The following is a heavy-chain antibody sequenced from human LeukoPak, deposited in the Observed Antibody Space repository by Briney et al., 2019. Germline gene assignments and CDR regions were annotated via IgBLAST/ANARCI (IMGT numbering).Heavy chain of an antibody. J-gene: IGHJ4*02. Sequence: SVKVSCKASGFIFISSTLQWVRQARGQRPEWIGWIVVGSGNTNYAQRFQQRVNITWDMSTGTAYMELSSLRSEDTAVYYCAADEFYYDTSGFWDLDYWGQGTLVTVSS. CDR3: AADEFYYDTSGFWDLDY. V-gene: IGHV1-58*01. D-gene: IGHD3-22*01. CDR1: GFIFISST. CDR2: IVVGSGNT.